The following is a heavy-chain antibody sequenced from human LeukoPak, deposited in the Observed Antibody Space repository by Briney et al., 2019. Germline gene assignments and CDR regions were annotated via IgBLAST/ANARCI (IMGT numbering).Heavy chain of an antibody. V-gene: IGHV3-23*01. CDR3: AKNPPTADYYGSGSYYYYYYYYMDV. Sequence: GGSLRLSCAASGFTFSSYAMSWVRQAPGKGLEWVSAISGRGGSTYYADSVKGRFTISRDNSKNTLYLQMNSLRAEDTAVYYCAKNPPTADYYGSGSYYYYYYYYMDVWGKGTTVTVSS. D-gene: IGHD3-10*01. J-gene: IGHJ6*03. CDR1: GFTFSSYA. CDR2: ISGRGGST.